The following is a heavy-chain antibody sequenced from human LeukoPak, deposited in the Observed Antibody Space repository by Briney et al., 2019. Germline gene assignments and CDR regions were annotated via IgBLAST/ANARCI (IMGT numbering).Heavy chain of an antibody. CDR2: ISYDGSNK. CDR1: GFTFSSYG. Sequence: GGSLRLSCAASGFTFSSYGMHWVRQAPGKGLEWVAVISYDGSNKYYADSVKGRFTISRDNSKNTLYLQMNSLRAEDTAVYYCAKENLRYSSSWYYFDDWGQGTLVTVSS. CDR3: AKENLRYSSSWYYFDD. J-gene: IGHJ4*02. D-gene: IGHD6-13*01. V-gene: IGHV3-30*18.